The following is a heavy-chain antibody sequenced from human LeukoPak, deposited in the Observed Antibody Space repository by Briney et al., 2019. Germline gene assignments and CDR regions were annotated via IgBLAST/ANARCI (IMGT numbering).Heavy chain of an antibody. Sequence: GGSLRLSCAASGFTFSSYAMSWVRQAPGKGLEWVSAISGSGGSTYYADSVKGRFTISRDNSKNTLYLQMNSLRTEDTALYYCAKAGRQQRYTGPYYYYYMDVWGKGTTVTVSS. J-gene: IGHJ6*03. CDR1: GFTFSSYA. D-gene: IGHD6-13*01. CDR3: AKAGRQQRYTGPYYYYYMDV. V-gene: IGHV3-23*01. CDR2: ISGSGGST.